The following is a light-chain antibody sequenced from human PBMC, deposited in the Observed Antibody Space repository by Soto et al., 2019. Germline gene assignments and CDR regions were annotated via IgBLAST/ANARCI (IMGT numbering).Light chain of an antibody. CDR1: QGVSHW. Sequence: DIHMDQSPSALSASVGDRVTITCRASQGVSHWLAWYHQKTGQAPKRVLYKASSLESEVPSRFSGRGSGTEVTRTIRDRQPDDFATYYCQHYDSYPHTFGQGTSLEIK. CDR3: QHYDSYPHT. V-gene: IGKV1-5*03. CDR2: KAS. J-gene: IGKJ2*01.